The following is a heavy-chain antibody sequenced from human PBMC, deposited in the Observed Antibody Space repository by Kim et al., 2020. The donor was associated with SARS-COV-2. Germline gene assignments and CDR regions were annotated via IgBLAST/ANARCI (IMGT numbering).Heavy chain of an antibody. J-gene: IGHJ4*02. D-gene: IGHD5-12*01. Sequence: SVKVSCKASGFTFTSSAMQWVRQARGQRLEWIGWIVVGSGNTNYAQKFQERVTITRDMSTSTAYMELSSLRSEDTAVYYCAAVPGYSGYEDGYWGQGTLVTVSS. CDR2: IVVGSGNT. V-gene: IGHV1-58*02. CDR1: GFTFTSSA. CDR3: AAVPGYSGYEDGY.